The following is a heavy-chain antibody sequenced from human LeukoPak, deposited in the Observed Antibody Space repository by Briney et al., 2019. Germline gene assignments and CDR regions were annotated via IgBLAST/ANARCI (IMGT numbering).Heavy chain of an antibody. Sequence: PGGSLRLSCAASGFTFSSYWMSWVRQAPGKGLEWVANIKQDGSEKYYVDSVKGRFTISRDNAKNSLYLQMNSLRAEDTAVYYCARGLYDFWSGYGAYYFDYWAREPWSPSPQ. CDR2: IKQDGSEK. D-gene: IGHD3-3*01. CDR3: ARGLYDFWSGYGAYYFDY. CDR1: GFTFSSYW. V-gene: IGHV3-7*01. J-gene: IGHJ4*02.